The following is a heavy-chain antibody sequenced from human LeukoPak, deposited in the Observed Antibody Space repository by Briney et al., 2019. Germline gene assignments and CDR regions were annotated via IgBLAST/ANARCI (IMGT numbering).Heavy chain of an antibody. CDR1: GYTFTGYY. D-gene: IGHD4-17*01. J-gene: IGHJ3*02. Sequence: ASVKVSCKASGYTFTGYYIHWVRQAPGQGLEWMGIISPSGGSSSYAQKFQGRVTMTTDTSTSTAYMELRSLRSDDTAVYYCARDLATVTMGPGDAFDIWGQGTMVTVSS. V-gene: IGHV1-46*01. CDR2: ISPSGGSS. CDR3: ARDLATVTMGPGDAFDI.